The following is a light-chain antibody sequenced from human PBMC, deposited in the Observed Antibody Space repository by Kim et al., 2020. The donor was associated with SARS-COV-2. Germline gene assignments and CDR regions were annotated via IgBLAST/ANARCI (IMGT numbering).Light chain of an antibody. CDR2: ANT. CDR3: QSYDTSLSGYV. V-gene: IGLV1-40*01. Sequence: QRVTISCIGRSSNIGAGYDVHWYQHLPGTAPKVLIFANTNRPSGVPDRFSGSKSGTSAVLVITGLQAEDEADYYCQSYDTSLSGYVFGSGTKVTVL. J-gene: IGLJ1*01. CDR1: SSNIGAGYD.